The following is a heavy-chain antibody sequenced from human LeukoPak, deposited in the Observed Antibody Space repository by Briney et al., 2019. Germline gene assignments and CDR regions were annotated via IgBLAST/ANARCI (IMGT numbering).Heavy chain of an antibody. Sequence: SETLSLTCAVYGGSFSGYYWSWIRQPPGKGLEWIGEINHSGSTNYNPSRKSRVTISVDTSKNQFSLKLSSVPAADTAVYYCARGVYDFWSGWGQGTLVTVSS. J-gene: IGHJ4*02. D-gene: IGHD3-3*01. V-gene: IGHV4-34*01. CDR3: ARGVYDFWSG. CDR1: GGSFSGYY. CDR2: INHSGST.